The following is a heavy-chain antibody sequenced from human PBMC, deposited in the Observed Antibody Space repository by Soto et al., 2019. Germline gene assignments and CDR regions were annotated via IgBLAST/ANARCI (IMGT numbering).Heavy chain of an antibody. CDR3: ATDTGYSSSWYNS. J-gene: IGHJ5*02. CDR2: IYYSGST. D-gene: IGHD6-13*01. V-gene: IGHV4-59*01. Sequence: SETLSLTCTVPGGSISSYYWSWIRQPPGKGLEWIGYIYYSGSTNYNPSLKSRVTISVDTSKNQFSLKLSSVTAADTAVYYCATDTGYSSSWYNSWGQGTLVTVSS. CDR1: GGSISSYY.